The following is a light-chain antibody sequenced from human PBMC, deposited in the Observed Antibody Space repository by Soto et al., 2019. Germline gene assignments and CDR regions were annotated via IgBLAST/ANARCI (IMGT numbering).Light chain of an antibody. CDR1: QNMANY. J-gene: IGKJ5*01. Sequence: DIQMTQSPSSLSASVGDRVTITCRASQNMANYLNWYQQKPGKAPNLLIYAASSLQSGVPSRFSGSGSGTDFTLTISSLQPEDFATYYCQHSYTTPITFGQGTRLEIK. CDR2: AAS. CDR3: QHSYTTPIT. V-gene: IGKV1-39*01.